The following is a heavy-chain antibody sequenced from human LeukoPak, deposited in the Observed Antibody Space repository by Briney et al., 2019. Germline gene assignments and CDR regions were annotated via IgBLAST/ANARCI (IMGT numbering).Heavy chain of an antibody. Sequence: KTSETLSLTCTVSGGSISSHCWSWIRQSPGKGLEWIGYICYSGSTNYNPSLNSRVTISVDTSKKQFSLKLSSVTAADTAVYYCARGVVTTVSYYMDVWGKGTTVTVSS. J-gene: IGHJ6*03. CDR2: ICYSGST. V-gene: IGHV4-59*11. CDR3: ARGVVTTVSYYMDV. D-gene: IGHD4-11*01. CDR1: GGSISSHC.